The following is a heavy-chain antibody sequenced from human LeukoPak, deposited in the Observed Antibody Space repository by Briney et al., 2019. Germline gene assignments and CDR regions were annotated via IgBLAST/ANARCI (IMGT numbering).Heavy chain of an antibody. D-gene: IGHD3-9*01. Sequence: GGSLRLSCAASGFTFSSYGMHWVRQAPGKGLEWVAVIWYDGSNKYYADSLKGRFTISRDNSKNTLYLQMNSLKIEDTAVYYCTTSPDILTGYPWGYFDYWGQGTLVTVSS. J-gene: IGHJ4*02. CDR1: GFTFSSYG. CDR2: IWYDGSNK. CDR3: TTSPDILTGYPWGYFDY. V-gene: IGHV3-33*01.